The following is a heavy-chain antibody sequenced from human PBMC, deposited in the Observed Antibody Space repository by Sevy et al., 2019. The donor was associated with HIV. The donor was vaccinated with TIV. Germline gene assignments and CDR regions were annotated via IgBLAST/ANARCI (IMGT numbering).Heavy chain of an antibody. CDR2: IRWNSGTI. J-gene: IGHJ4*02. CDR3: ARQRGVVLVPAAPFDY. D-gene: IGHD2-2*01. Sequence: GGSLRLSCTASGFTFDDYAMHWVRQAPGKGLEWVSGIRWNSGTIGYADSVKGRFTISRDNAKNSLYLQMNSLRAEDTALYYCARQRGVVLVPAAPFDYWGQGTLVTVSS. V-gene: IGHV3-9*01. CDR1: GFTFDDYA.